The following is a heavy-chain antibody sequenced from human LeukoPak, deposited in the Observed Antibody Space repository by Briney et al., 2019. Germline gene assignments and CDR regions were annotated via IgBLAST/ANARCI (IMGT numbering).Heavy chain of an antibody. CDR1: GFTFSSYA. CDR3: ARDWGYCSSTSCYSDFDY. D-gene: IGHD2-2*01. CDR2: ISYDGSNK. Sequence: PGRSLRLSCAASGFTFSSYAMHWVRQAPGKGLERVAVISYDGSNKYYADSVKGRFTISRDNSKNTLYLQMNSLRAEDTAVYYCARDWGYCSSTSCYSDFDYWGQGTLVTVSS. J-gene: IGHJ4*02. V-gene: IGHV3-30-3*01.